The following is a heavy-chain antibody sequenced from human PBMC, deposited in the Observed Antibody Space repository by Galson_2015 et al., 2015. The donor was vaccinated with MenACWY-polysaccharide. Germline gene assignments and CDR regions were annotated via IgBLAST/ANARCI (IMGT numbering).Heavy chain of an antibody. D-gene: IGHD2-15*01. Sequence: LSLTCTVSGSSISSSNYYWGWIRQSPEQGLEWIGTISYSGSTYYNPSLKSRVTISVDTSKNQFSLKLSSVTAADTAVYYCASRLAQVGIAGYGYGMDVWGQGTTVTVSS. CDR3: ASRLAQVGIAGYGYGMDV. V-gene: IGHV4-39*01. J-gene: IGHJ6*02. CDR1: GSSISSSNYY. CDR2: ISYSGST.